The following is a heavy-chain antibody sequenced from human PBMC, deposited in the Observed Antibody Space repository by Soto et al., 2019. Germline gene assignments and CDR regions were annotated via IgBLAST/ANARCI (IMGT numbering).Heavy chain of an antibody. V-gene: IGHV3-48*01. CDR3: ARHSPPIDY. D-gene: IGHD2-21*01. J-gene: IGHJ4*02. CDR1: GFTFSSYS. CDR2: ISSSSSTI. Sequence: SGGSLRLSCAASGFTFSSYSMNWVRQAPGKGLEWVSYISSSSSTIYYADTVKGRFTISRDNAKNSLYLQMNRLRAEDTAVYYCARHSPPIDYWGQGTLVTVXS.